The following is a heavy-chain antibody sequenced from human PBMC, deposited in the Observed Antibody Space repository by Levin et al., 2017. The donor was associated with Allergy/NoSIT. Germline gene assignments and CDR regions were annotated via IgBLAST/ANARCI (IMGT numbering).Heavy chain of an antibody. CDR1: GFIFSSYA. J-gene: IGHJ4*02. CDR2: IGTDGGT. V-gene: IGHV3-23*01. Sequence: GGSLRLSCAASGFIFSSYAMTWVRQAPGKGLEWVSSIGTDGGTYYADSVRGRFTISRDNSKNSLNLQMDSLRADDAAVDRCAKGGIGEAGALDSWGQGTLVTVSS. D-gene: IGHD3-16*01. CDR3: AKGGIGEAGALDS.